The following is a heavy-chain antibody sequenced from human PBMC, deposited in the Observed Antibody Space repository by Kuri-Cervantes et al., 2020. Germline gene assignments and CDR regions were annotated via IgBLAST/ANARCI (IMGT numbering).Heavy chain of an antibody. J-gene: IGHJ4*02. V-gene: IGHV3-11*01. D-gene: IGHD5-18*01. Sequence: GESLKISCAASGFTFSSYAMSWIRQAPGKGLEWVSYISSSGSTIYYADSVKGRFTISRDNAKNSLYLQMNSLRAEDTAVYYCARGYTWIQLWTYYFDYWGQGTLVTVSS. CDR2: ISSSGSTI. CDR3: ARGYTWIQLWTYYFDY. CDR1: GFTFSSYA.